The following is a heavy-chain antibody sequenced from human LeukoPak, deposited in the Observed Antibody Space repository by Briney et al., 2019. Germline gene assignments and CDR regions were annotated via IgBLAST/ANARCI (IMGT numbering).Heavy chain of an antibody. CDR3: AKDTHVGYGDPSALYDY. D-gene: IGHD4-17*01. CDR1: GFTFSLYG. CDR2: IRYDGTNK. V-gene: IGHV3-30*02. Sequence: GGSLRLSCAASGFTFSLYGMHWVRQAPGKGLEWVAFIRYDGTNKYYSDPLKGRFTISRDNSKNTLSLQMSTLRPEDTAVYYCAKDTHVGYGDPSALYDYWGQGTLVTVSS. J-gene: IGHJ4*02.